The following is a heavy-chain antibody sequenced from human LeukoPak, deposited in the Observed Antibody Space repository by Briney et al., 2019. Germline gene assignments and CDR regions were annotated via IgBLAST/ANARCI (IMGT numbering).Heavy chain of an antibody. J-gene: IGHJ4*02. Sequence: GGSLRLSCAASGFSFSTYEMNWVRQAPGKGLQWVAYISSSGSTIHYSDSAKGRFTISRDNAENSLYLQMNTLRAEDTATYYCARDLRGNGGVYFDCWSQGTLVTVSS. CDR1: GFSFSTYE. CDR3: ARDLRGNGGVYFDC. V-gene: IGHV3-48*03. CDR2: ISSSGSTI. D-gene: IGHD4-23*01.